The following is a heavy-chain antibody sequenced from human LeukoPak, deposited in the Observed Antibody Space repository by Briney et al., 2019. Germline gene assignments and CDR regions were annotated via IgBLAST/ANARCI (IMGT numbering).Heavy chain of an antibody. CDR1: GFTFSSYS. J-gene: IGHJ4*02. Sequence: PGGSLRLSCAASGFTFSSYSMNWVRQAPGKGLEWVSYISSSSSTIYYADSVKGRFTISRDNAKNSPYLQMNSLRAEDTAVYYCASVIAVAEYDYWGQGTLVTVSS. V-gene: IGHV3-48*01. D-gene: IGHD6-19*01. CDR3: ASVIAVAEYDY. CDR2: ISSSSSTI.